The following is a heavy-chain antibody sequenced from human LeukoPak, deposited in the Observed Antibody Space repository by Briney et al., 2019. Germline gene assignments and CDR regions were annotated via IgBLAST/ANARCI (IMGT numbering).Heavy chain of an antibody. D-gene: IGHD3-10*01. J-gene: IGHJ4*02. CDR2: ISSGSRHI. Sequence: GGSLRLSCAASGFTFSDYYMSWIRQAPGQGLEWVSSISSGSRHIYYADSVKGRFTISRDNAKTSLFLQIKSLIAEDTAFYYCVRDAGGGDYFDYWGQGTLVTVSS. CDR3: VRDAGGGDYFDY. V-gene: IGHV3-11*06. CDR1: GFTFSDYY.